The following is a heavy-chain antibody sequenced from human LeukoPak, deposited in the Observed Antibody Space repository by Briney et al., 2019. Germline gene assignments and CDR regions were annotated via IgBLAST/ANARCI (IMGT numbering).Heavy chain of an antibody. CDR1: GFTFSKSW. CDR3: AKDDEGYY. J-gene: IGHJ4*02. Sequence: GGSLRLSCAASGFTFSKSWMSWLRQTPEKGLEWVANIKEDGSAKYYVDSVKGRFTISRDNAKNSLYLQMNSLRAEDTAVYYCAKDDEGYYWGQGSLVTVSS. CDR2: IKEDGSAK. V-gene: IGHV3-7*04. D-gene: IGHD3-3*01.